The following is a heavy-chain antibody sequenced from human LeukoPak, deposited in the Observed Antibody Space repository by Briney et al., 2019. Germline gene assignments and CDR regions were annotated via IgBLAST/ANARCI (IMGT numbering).Heavy chain of an antibody. Sequence: SETLSLTCTVSGGSISSHYWSWIRQPPGEGLEWIGYIYYTGSTNYNPSLKSRVTISVDTSKNQFSLKLSSVTAADTAMYYCARVEEGFDYWGQGTLVTVSS. V-gene: IGHV4-59*08. CDR1: GGSISSHY. D-gene: IGHD5-24*01. J-gene: IGHJ4*02. CDR2: IYYTGST. CDR3: ARVEEGFDY.